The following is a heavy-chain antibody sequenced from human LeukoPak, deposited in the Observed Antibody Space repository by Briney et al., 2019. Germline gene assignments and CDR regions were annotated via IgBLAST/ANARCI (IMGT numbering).Heavy chain of an antibody. V-gene: IGHV4-59*08. Sequence: SETLSLTCTVSGGSISSYYWSWIRQPPGKGLEWLGRVFYSGTTNYNASLMSRLTISLDTTKNQFSLDLDSVTAADTATYYCARHSLEWELLGNDAFDIWGQGTMVAVSS. D-gene: IGHD1-26*01. J-gene: IGHJ3*02. CDR3: ARHSLEWELLGNDAFDI. CDR2: VFYSGTT. CDR1: GGSISSYY.